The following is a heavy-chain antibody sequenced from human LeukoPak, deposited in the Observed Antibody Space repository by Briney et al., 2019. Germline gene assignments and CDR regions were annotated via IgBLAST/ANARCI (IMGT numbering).Heavy chain of an antibody. D-gene: IGHD6-13*01. CDR1: GYTFTSYG. CDR3: ASSPAAGDAFDI. CDR2: ISAYNGNT. Sequence: ASVKVSCKASGYTFTSYGISWVRQAPGQGLEWMGWISAYNGNTNYAQKLQGRVATTTDTSTSTAYMELRSLRSDDTAVYYCASSPAAGDAFDIWGQGTMVTVSS. J-gene: IGHJ3*02. V-gene: IGHV1-18*01.